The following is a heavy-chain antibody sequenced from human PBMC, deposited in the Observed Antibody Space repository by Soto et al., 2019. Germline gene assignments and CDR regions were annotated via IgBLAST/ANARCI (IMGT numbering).Heavy chain of an antibody. CDR2: IIPFLSAT. Sequence: QVQLVQSGAEVKKPGSSVKVSCRASGGHFDRFALSWLRQAHGQGLEWMGGIIPFLSATTYAHKFQGRFTSTADESAGSLYLELRSLTSDDTAVYYCARGEDAHGDFGSMDVWGQGTSVTVSS. J-gene: IGHJ6*02. CDR3: ARGEDAHGDFGSMDV. CDR1: GGHFDRFA. V-gene: IGHV1-69*01. D-gene: IGHD4-17*01.